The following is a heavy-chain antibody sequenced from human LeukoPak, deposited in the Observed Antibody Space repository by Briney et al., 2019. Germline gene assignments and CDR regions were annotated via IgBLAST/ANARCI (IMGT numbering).Heavy chain of an antibody. CDR2: ISGSGGST. J-gene: IGHJ3*02. V-gene: IGHV3-23*01. CDR3: AKYLDLRYCSGGSCYEAAVDAFDI. Sequence: GGTLRLSCAASGFTFSSYGMSWVRQAPGKGLEWVSAISGSGGSTYYADSVKGRFTISRDNSKNTLYLQMNSLRAEDTAVYYCAKYLDLRYCSGGSCYEAAVDAFDIWGQGTMVTVSS. CDR1: GFTFSSYG. D-gene: IGHD2-15*01.